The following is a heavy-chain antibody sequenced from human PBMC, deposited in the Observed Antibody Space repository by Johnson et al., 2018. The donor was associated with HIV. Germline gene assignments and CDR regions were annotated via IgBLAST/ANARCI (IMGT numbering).Heavy chain of an antibody. D-gene: IGHD2-21*01. Sequence: DVQLVESGGGVVQPGRSLRLSCAASGFTFSSYAMHWVRQAPGKGLEWVAGISWNSGNIAYVDSVKGRFPISRDNARNSLYLQMDSLRPDDTALYYCVKGTMVVIAISGAFDIWGQGTMVTVSS. CDR1: GFTFSSYA. CDR3: VKGTMVVIAISGAFDI. CDR2: ISWNSGNI. J-gene: IGHJ3*02. V-gene: IGHV3-9*01.